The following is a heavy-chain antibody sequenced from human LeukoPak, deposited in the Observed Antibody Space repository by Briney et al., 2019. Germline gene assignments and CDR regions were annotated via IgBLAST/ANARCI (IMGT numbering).Heavy chain of an antibody. J-gene: IGHJ4*02. CDR2: IYYSGST. D-gene: IGHD1-26*01. CDR1: GGSISSSDFY. CDR3: ATPLFPLDSGSYSEY. V-gene: IGHV4-31*03. Sequence: PSQTLSLTCTVSGGSISSSDFYWSWIRQHPGKGLEWIAYIYYSGSTYYNPSLKSRVTISVDTSKNQFSLKLSSVTAADTAVYYCATPLFPLDSGSYSEYWGQGTLVTVSS.